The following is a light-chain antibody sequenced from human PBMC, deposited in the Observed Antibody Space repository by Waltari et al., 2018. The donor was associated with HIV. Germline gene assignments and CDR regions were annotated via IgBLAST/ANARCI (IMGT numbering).Light chain of an antibody. CDR2: RNN. CDR1: DDDVGNEG. Sequence: QAGLTQPPAVSQALGQTATFSCTGGDDDVGNEGAVWLQQLQGLPPKLPSYRNNNRASGVSHKFSAARAGNTIYLTIAGLQPEDEADYYCAAWDGRLSGWVFGGGTKLTVL. J-gene: IGLJ3*02. V-gene: IGLV10-54*04. CDR3: AAWDGRLSGWV.